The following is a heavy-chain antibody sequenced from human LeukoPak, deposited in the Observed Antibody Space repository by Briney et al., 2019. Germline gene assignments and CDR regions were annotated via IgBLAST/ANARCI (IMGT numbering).Heavy chain of an antibody. Sequence: PGGSLRLPCAASGFTFSSYGMHWVRQAPGKGLEWVAFIRYDGSNKYYADSVKGRFTISRDNSKNTLYLQMNSLRAEDTAVYYCAKDLITMIVPEEFDAFDIWGQGTMVTVSS. D-gene: IGHD3-22*01. CDR2: IRYDGSNK. V-gene: IGHV3-30*02. J-gene: IGHJ3*02. CDR3: AKDLITMIVPEEFDAFDI. CDR1: GFTFSSYG.